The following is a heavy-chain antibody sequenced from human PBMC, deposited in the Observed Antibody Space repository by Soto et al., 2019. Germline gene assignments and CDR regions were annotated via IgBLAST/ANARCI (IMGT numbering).Heavy chain of an antibody. CDR1: GFIVSSNY. D-gene: IGHD3-10*01. CDR3: AREFGVTGFFDY. V-gene: IGHV3-66*01. Sequence: GGSLRLSCAASGFIVSSNYMSWVRQAPGKGLEWVSVIYNRGSTYYADSVKGRITISRDNSKNTLYLQMNVVRAEDTAVYYCAREFGVTGFFDYWGQGA. J-gene: IGHJ4*02. CDR2: IYNRGST.